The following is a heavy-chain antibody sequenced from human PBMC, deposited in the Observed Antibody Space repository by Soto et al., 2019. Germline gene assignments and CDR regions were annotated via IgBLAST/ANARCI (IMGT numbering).Heavy chain of an antibody. CDR2: INHSGST. V-gene: IGHV4-34*01. Sequence: SETLSLTCAVYGGSFSGDYWSWIRQPPGKGLEWIGEINHSGSTNYNPSLKSRVTISVDTSKNQFSLKLSSVTAADTAVYYCARGKYYGSGSPLDYWGQGTLVTVSS. CDR3: ARGKYYGSGSPLDY. D-gene: IGHD3-10*01. J-gene: IGHJ4*02. CDR1: GGSFSGDY.